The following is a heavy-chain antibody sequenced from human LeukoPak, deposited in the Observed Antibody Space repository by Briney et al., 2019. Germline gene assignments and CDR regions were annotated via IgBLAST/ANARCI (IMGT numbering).Heavy chain of an antibody. CDR3: ARAMVRGVNGFDI. CDR2: IKQDGSEK. Sequence: GGSLRLSCAASGFTFSSYWMSWVRQAPGKGLEWVANIKQDGSEKYYVDSVKGRFTISRDNAKNSLFLQMNSLRAEDTAVYYCARAMVRGVNGFDIWGQGTMVTVSS. V-gene: IGHV3-7*05. D-gene: IGHD3-10*01. CDR1: GFTFSSYW. J-gene: IGHJ3*02.